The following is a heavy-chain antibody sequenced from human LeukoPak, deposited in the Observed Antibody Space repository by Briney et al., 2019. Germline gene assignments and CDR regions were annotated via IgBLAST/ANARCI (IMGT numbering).Heavy chain of an antibody. D-gene: IGHD3-3*01. CDR1: GFTFSSYA. CDR3: ARSYYESAYDMDV. Sequence: GSLRLSGAASGFTFSSYAMTWIRQAPGKGLEFLAFISSSGSYTNSADSVKGRFTISRDNAKNSLYLQMNSLRAEDTAVYYCARSYYESAYDMDVWGQGTTVTVSS. J-gene: IGHJ6*02. V-gene: IGHV3-21*05. CDR2: ISSSGSYT.